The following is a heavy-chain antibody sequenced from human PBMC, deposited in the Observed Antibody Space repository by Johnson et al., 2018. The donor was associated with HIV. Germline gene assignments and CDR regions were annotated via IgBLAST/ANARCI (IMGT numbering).Heavy chain of an antibody. CDR1: GFTFSNAW. J-gene: IGHJ3*02. Sequence: VLLVESGGGLVKPGGSLRLSCAASGFTFSNAWMSWVRQAPGKGLEWVGRIKSKTDGGTTDYAAPVKGRFTISRDDSKNTLYLQMNSLKTEDTAVYYCTTDLLLARIGYYAFDIWGQGTMVTVSS. D-gene: IGHD3-22*01. V-gene: IGHV3-15*01. CDR3: TTDLLLARIGYYAFDI. CDR2: IKSKTDGGTT.